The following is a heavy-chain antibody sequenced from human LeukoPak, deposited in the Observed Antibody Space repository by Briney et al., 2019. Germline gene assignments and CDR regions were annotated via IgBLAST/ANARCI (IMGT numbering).Heavy chain of an antibody. V-gene: IGHV3-23*01. CDR3: AKGHPLMDV. CDR2: IGGDGGNT. J-gene: IGHJ6*04. CDR1: GFTFASYA. Sequence: GGSLRLSCAASGFTFASYAMTWVRQAPGKGLEWVSSIGGDGGNTYYADSVKGRFTISRDNSQNTLYLQMNSLRADDTAVYFCAKGHPLMDVWGKGTTVTVSS.